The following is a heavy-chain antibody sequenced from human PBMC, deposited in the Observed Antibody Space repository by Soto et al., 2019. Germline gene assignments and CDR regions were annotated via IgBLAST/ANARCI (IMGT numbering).Heavy chain of an antibody. J-gene: IGHJ4*02. CDR2: IDGSGGIT. D-gene: IGHD6-19*01. V-gene: IGHV3-23*01. CDR1: GFTFGTTD. CDR3: VKNSGWFNS. Sequence: PGGSLRLSCAASGFTFGTTDMSWVRQAPGEGLEWVSTIDGSGGITYYADSVKGRFTISRDNSRNTVYLQMNSLRGDDTALYYCVKNSGWFNSWGQGALVKVSS.